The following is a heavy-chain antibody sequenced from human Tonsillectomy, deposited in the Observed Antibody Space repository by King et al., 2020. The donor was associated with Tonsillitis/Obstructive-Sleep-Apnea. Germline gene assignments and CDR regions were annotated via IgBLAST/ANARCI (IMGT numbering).Heavy chain of an antibody. J-gene: IGHJ5*02. CDR1: GGSISSRSYF. V-gene: IGHV4-39*01. CDR3: ARRTGRTGHWFDP. D-gene: IGHD4-17*01. Sequence: LQLQESGPGLVKPSETLSLTCTVSGGSISSRSYFWDWIRQPPRRGLEWIGSIYYSGSTYYNPSLKSRATIFVDTSESQFSLKLRSVTAADTAIYYCARRTGRTGHWFDPWGQGSLVTVSS. CDR2: IYYSGST.